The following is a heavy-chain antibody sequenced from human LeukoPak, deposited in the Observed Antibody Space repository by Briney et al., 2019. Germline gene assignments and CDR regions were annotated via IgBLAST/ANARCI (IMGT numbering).Heavy chain of an antibody. V-gene: IGHV3-72*01. J-gene: IGHJ3*02. Sequence: HPGGSLRLSCTASEVTSIIYWMSWVRQAPGKGLEWVGRTRNKANSYTTEYAASVKGRFTISRDDSENSLYLQMNSLKTEDTAVYYCARGTVGPSDDFDIWGQGTMVTVSS. CDR3: ARGTVGPSDDFDI. CDR1: EVTSIIYW. D-gene: IGHD1-26*01. CDR2: TRNKANSYTT.